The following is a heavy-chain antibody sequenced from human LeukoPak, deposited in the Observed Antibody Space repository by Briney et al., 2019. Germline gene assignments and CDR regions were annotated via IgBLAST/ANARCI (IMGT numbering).Heavy chain of an antibody. V-gene: IGHV4-4*02. CDR1: GGSISSSNW. J-gene: IGHJ1*01. CDR3: AKDKSGSSGYYYSEYFQH. D-gene: IGHD3-22*01. Sequence: SETLSLTCAVSGGSISSSNWWSWVRQPPGKGLEWIREIYHSGSTNYNPSLKSRVTISVDKSKNQFPLKLSSVTAADTAVYYCAKDKSGSSGYYYSEYFQHWGQGTLVTVSS. CDR2: IYHSGST.